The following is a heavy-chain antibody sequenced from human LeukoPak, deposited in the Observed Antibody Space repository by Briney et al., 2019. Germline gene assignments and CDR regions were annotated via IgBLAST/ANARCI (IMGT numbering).Heavy chain of an antibody. V-gene: IGHV4-34*01. CDR1: GGSFSGYY. CDR3: ARGLRTLRFDN. D-gene: IGHD4-17*01. CDR2: INHSGST. J-gene: IGHJ4*02. Sequence: PSETLSLTCAVYGGSFSGYYWSWIRQPPGKGLEWIGEINHSGSTNYNPSLKSRVTISVDTSKNQFSLKLSSVTAADTAVYYCARGLRTLRFDNWGQGTLVTVSS.